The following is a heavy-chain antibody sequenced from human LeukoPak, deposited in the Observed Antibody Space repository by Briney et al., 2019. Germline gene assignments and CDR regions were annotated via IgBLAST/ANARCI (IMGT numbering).Heavy chain of an antibody. V-gene: IGHV3-23*01. Sequence: GGSLRLSCAASGFTFSSYGMSWVRQAPGKGLEWVSGISGNGGSTYYADSVKGRFTISRDNSKNTLYLQMNSLRAEDTAAYYCARAYYYDSSGPDDFHHWGQGTLVTVSS. CDR2: ISGNGGST. D-gene: IGHD3-22*01. CDR3: ARAYYYDSSGPDDFHH. J-gene: IGHJ1*01. CDR1: GFTFSSYG.